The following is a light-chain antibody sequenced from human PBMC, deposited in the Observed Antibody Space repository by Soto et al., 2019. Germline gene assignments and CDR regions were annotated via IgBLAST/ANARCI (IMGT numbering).Light chain of an antibody. V-gene: IGLV2-8*01. CDR1: SSDVGGYNY. Sequence: SAAAAPGQTVTISCTGTSSDVGGYNYVSWYQQHPGKAPKLMIYEVSKRPSGVPDRFSGSKSGNTASLTVSGLQAEDEADYYCSSYAGSNNLGVFGTGTRSPS. J-gene: IGLJ1*01. CDR3: SSYAGSNNLGV. CDR2: EVS.